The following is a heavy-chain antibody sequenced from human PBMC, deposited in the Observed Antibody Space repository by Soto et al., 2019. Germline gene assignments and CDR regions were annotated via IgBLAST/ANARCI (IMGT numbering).Heavy chain of an antibody. D-gene: IGHD2-2*01. J-gene: IGHJ5*02. V-gene: IGHV1-18*01. Sequence: QVQLVQSGAEVKKPGASVKVSCKASGYTFTSYGISWVRQAPGQGLEWMGWISASNGNTNYAQKLQGRVTMTTDTSTSTAYMELRSLRADDTAVYYCARDYCSSTSCYPGWCDPWGQGPLVTVSS. CDR2: ISASNGNT. CDR3: ARDYCSSTSCYPGWCDP. CDR1: GYTFTSYG.